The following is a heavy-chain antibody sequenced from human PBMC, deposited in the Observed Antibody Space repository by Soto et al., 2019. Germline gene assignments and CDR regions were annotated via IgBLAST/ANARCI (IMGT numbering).Heavy chain of an antibody. CDR3: ASAKGDYYYNMDV. Sequence: GGSLRLSCAASGFTFSDYYMNWIRQAPGKGLKWVSYISSSGSTIYYADSVKGRFTISRDNAKNSLYLQMNSLRAEDTAVFYWASAKGDYYYNMDVWGKGTTVTVSS. J-gene: IGHJ6*03. CDR2: ISSSGSTI. CDR1: GFTFSDYY. V-gene: IGHV3-11*01.